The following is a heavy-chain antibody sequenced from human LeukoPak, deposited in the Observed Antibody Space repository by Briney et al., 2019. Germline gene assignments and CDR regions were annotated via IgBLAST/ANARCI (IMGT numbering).Heavy chain of an antibody. V-gene: IGHV3-11*01. CDR1: GFTFSDYN. CDR2: ISRSGSTK. Sequence: GGSLRLSCAASGFTFSDYNMRWIRQAPGKGLEWVSSISRSGSTKYYADSVKGRFTISRDNAKNSLFLQMNSLRAEDTAVYYCARVMYDSSGYYDYWGQGTLVTVSS. D-gene: IGHD3-22*01. CDR3: ARVMYDSSGYYDY. J-gene: IGHJ4*02.